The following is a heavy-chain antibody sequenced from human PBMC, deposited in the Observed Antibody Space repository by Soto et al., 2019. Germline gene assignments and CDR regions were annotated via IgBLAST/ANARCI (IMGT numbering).Heavy chain of an antibody. V-gene: IGHV2-5*02. CDR2: IYGDDDK. Sequence: QITLKESGPALVKPTQTLTLTCTFSGFSLTTSGVGVHWLRQPAGKALEWLGVIYGDDDKRYNPSLETRLTITTDSAKTHVVLTTTNMGPLNTATYDGEHSPSGSTNCYIRDDWFDPWGQGTLVTVSS. CDR3: EHSPSGSTNCYIRDDWFDP. CDR1: GFSLTTSGVG. J-gene: IGHJ5*02. D-gene: IGHD6-13*01.